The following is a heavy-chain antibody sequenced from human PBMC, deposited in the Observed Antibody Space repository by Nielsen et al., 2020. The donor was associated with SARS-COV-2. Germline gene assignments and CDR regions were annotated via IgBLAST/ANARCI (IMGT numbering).Heavy chain of an antibody. Sequence: SLKISCAASGFTFDDYAVHWVRQAPGKGLEWVSGISWNSGSIGYADSVKGRFTISRDNAKNSLYLQMNSLRAEDTALYYCAKPAAAGTGYWGQGTLVTVSS. V-gene: IGHV3-9*01. CDR1: GFTFDDYA. J-gene: IGHJ4*02. CDR3: AKPAAAGTGY. CDR2: ISWNSGSI. D-gene: IGHD6-13*01.